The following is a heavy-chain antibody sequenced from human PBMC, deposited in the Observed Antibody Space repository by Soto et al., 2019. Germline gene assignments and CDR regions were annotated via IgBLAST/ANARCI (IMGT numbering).Heavy chain of an antibody. V-gene: IGHV1-18*01. J-gene: IGHJ4*02. CDR3: ARGFIPENY. Sequence: QVHLVQPEGEVKKPGASVKVSCKTSGYTFSDYGVSWVRQAPGQGLEWMGWINTFNENTKYEQKSQGRVTLSMDTATRTVVLELTSLKFDDGAVYYCARGFIPENYWGQGARVTVPS. CDR2: INTFNENT. D-gene: IGHD2-2*01. CDR1: GYTFSDYG.